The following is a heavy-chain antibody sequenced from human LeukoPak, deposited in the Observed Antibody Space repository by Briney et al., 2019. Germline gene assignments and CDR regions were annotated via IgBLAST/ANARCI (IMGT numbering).Heavy chain of an antibody. CDR1: GYTFTSYG. D-gene: IGHD6-13*01. Sequence: ASVKVSCKASGYTFTSYGISWVRQAPGQGLEWMGWINPNSGGTNYAQKFQGRVTMTRDTSISTAYMELSRLRSDDTAVYYCARVAPYSSSWDNWFDPWGQGTLVTVSS. CDR3: ARVAPYSSSWDNWFDP. CDR2: INPNSGGT. J-gene: IGHJ5*02. V-gene: IGHV1-2*02.